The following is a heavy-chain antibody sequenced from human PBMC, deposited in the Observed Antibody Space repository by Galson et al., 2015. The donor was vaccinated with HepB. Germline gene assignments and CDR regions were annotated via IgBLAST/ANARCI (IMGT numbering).Heavy chain of an antibody. J-gene: IGHJ6*02. D-gene: IGHD2-2*01. CDR1: GFTFSSYG. CDR2: INRDSSII. V-gene: IGHV3-48*02. CDR3: ARGCSSTSCYV. Sequence: SLRLSCAASGFTFSSYGMNWVRQAPWKGLEWVSYINRDSSIINYADSVKGRFTISRDNAKNSLYLQMNSLRDDDTAVYYCARGCSSTSCYVWGQGTTVTVSS.